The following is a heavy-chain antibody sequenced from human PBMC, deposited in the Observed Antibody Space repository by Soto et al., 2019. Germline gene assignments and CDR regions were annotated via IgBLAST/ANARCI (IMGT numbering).Heavy chain of an antibody. CDR3: AREGGSYSSYFDY. Sequence: SETLSLTCTVSGGSISSSSYYWGWIRQPPGKGLEWIGSIYYSGSTYYNPSLKSRVTISVDTSKNQFSLKLSSVTAADTAVYYCAREGGSYSSYFDYWGQGTLVTVSS. V-gene: IGHV4-39*07. CDR1: GGSISSSSYY. J-gene: IGHJ4*02. D-gene: IGHD1-26*01. CDR2: IYYSGST.